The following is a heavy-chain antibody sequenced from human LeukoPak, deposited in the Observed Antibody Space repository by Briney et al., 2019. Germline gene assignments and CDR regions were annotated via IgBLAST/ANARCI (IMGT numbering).Heavy chain of an antibody. D-gene: IGHD2-2*01. V-gene: IGHV3-74*01. CDR3: VSFYETN. J-gene: IGHJ4*02. CDR2: VNSDGSWT. CDR1: GNYW. Sequence: PGGSLRLSSAASGNYWMHWVRQARGKGLVWVSHVNSDGSWTSHADSVKGRFTISKDNAKNTVYLQMNNLRTEDTAVYYCVSFYETNWGRGTLVTVSS.